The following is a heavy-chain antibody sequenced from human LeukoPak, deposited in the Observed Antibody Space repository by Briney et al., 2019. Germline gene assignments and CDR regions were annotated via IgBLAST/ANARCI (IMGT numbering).Heavy chain of an antibody. CDR1: GGSISSYY. CDR3: ARETDYYGMDV. J-gene: IGHJ6*02. CDR2: IYYSGST. Sequence: SETLSLTCTVSGGSISSYYWSWIRQPPGKGLEWIGYIYYSGSTNYNPSLKSRVTISVDTSKNQFSLKLSSVTAADTAVYYCARETDYYGMDVWGQGTTVTVSS. V-gene: IGHV4-59*01.